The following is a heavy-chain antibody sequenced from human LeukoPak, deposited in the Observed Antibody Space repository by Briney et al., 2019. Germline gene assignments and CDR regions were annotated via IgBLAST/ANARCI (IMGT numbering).Heavy chain of an antibody. J-gene: IGHJ4*02. Sequence: GGSLRLSCAASGFTFSSYWMSWVRQAPGKGLEWVANIKQDGSEKYYVDSVKGRFTISRDNAKNSLYLQMNSLRAEDTAVYYCARWILYYDFWSGYYTSPGLFDYWGQGTLVTVSS. CDR2: IKQDGSEK. CDR3: ARWILYYDFWSGYYTSPGLFDY. V-gene: IGHV3-7*03. D-gene: IGHD3-3*01. CDR1: GFTFSSYW.